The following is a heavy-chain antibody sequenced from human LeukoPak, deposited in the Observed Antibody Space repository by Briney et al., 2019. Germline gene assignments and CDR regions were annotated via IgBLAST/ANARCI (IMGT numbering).Heavy chain of an antibody. D-gene: IGHD3-22*01. V-gene: IGHV4-59*01. CDR3: ARETLYYYDSSGYYLGAFDI. CDR2: IYYSGST. Sequence: PSETLSLTCTVSGGSISSYYWSWIRQPPGKGLEWIGYIYYSGSTNYNPSLKSRVTISVDTSKNQFSLKLSSVTAADTAVYYCARETLYYYDSSGYYLGAFDIWGQGTMVTVSS. CDR1: GGSISSYY. J-gene: IGHJ3*02.